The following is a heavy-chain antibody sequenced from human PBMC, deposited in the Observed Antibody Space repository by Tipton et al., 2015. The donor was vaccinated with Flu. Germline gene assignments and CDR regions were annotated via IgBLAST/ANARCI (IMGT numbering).Heavy chain of an antibody. V-gene: IGHV3-7*01. D-gene: IGHD6-19*01. J-gene: IGHJ4*02. CDR3: ARGSSGSGPNDY. Sequence: SLRLSCVASGFDFSDYWMTWVRQAPGKGLEWVANIKEDGRETYYADSVKGRFTISRDNAKNTLYLQMNSLRAEDTAIYYCARGSSGSGPNDYWGQGTLVTVSS. CDR1: GFDFSDYW. CDR2: IKEDGRET.